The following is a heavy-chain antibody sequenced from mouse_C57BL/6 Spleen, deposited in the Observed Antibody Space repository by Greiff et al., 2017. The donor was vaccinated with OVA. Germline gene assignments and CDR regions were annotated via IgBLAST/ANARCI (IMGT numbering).Heavy chain of an antibody. CDR1: GFTFSDYG. D-gene: IGHD4-1*01. J-gene: IGHJ4*01. CDR3: ARRLGVGYYAMDY. CDR2: ISSGSSTI. V-gene: IGHV5-17*01. Sequence: EVMLVESGGGLVKPGGSLKLSCAASGFTFSDYGMHWVRQAPEKGLEWVAYISSGSSTIYYADTVKGRFTISRDNAKNTLFLQMTSLRSEDTAMYYCARRLGVGYYAMDYWGQGTSVTVSS.